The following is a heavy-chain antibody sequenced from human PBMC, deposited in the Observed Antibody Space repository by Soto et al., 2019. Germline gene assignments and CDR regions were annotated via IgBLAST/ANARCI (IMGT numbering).Heavy chain of an antibody. J-gene: IGHJ5*02. D-gene: IGHD2-8*01. CDR3: AKGACTSPWYCSWFDP. CDR1: GFTFSSYG. V-gene: IGHV3-23*01. Sequence: EVQLLESGGGLVQPGGSLRLSCVASGFTFSSYGMNWVRQAPGKGLEWVSAIGGDGGTTYYADSVKGRFTISRDNSKNTLDLQVNSLSAEDTAVYFWAKGACTSPWYCSWFDPRGQGTLVTVSS. CDR2: IGGDGGTT.